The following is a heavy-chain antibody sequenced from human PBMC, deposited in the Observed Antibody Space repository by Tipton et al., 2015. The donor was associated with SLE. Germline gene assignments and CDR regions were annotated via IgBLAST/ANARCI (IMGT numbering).Heavy chain of an antibody. CDR3: ARDGGQRVISGTYDFYYYGLDV. Sequence: GLVKPSETLSLTCTVFDGSLSGYYWAWLRQSPGKGLEWIGEISHDGGANYNPSLESRGTISLETAKNQFSLKLTSVTAADTAVYYCARDGGQRVISGTYDFYYYGLDVWGQGTTVTVSS. D-gene: IGHD6-13*01. CDR2: ISHDGGA. J-gene: IGHJ6*02. V-gene: IGHV4-34*01. CDR1: DGSLSGYY.